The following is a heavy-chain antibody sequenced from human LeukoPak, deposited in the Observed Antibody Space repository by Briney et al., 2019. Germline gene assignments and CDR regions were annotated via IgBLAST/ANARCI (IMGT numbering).Heavy chain of an antibody. Sequence: PGGSLRLSCAASGFTFSSYWMTWVRQAPGKGLEWVANIKQDGSEKYYVDSVKGRFTISRDNAKNSLYLQITGLRAEDSALYYCARGSSPSGLDYWGQGTLVTVSS. CDR1: GFTFSSYW. CDR3: ARGSSPSGLDY. V-gene: IGHV3-7*01. CDR2: IKQDGSEK. J-gene: IGHJ4*02. D-gene: IGHD6-6*01.